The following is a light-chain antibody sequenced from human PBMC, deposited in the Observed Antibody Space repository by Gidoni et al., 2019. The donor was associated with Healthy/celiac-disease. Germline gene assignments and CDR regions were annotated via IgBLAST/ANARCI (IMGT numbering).Light chain of an antibody. J-gene: IGKJ1*01. CDR3: MQALQTPWT. V-gene: IGKV2-28*01. CDR1: QSLLHSNGYNY. CDR2: LGS. Sequence: LPVTPGEPASISCRSSQSLLHSNGYNYLDWYLQKPGQSPQLLIYLGSNRASGVPDRFSGSGSGTDFTLKISRVEAEDVGVYYCMQALQTPWTFGQGTKVEIK.